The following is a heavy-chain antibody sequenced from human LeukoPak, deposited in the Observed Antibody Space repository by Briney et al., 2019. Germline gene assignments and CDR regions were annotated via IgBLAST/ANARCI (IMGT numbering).Heavy chain of an antibody. D-gene: IGHD3-22*01. CDR1: GYTFTSYG. CDR3: ARDRGNYYDSSGGALDAFDI. Sequence: ASVKVSCKASGYTFTSYGISWVRQAPGQGLEWMGWISAYNGNTNYAQKLQGRVTMTTDTSTSTAYMELRSLRSDDTAVYYCARDRGNYYDSSGGALDAFDIWGQGTMVTVSS. CDR2: ISAYNGNT. J-gene: IGHJ3*02. V-gene: IGHV1-18*01.